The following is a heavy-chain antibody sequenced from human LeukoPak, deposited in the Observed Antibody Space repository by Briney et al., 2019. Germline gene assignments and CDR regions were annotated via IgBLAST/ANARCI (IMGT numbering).Heavy chain of an antibody. V-gene: IGHV3-23*01. CDR3: AKARIPDKYYFDY. D-gene: IGHD5-18*01. CDR1: GFTFSSYA. Sequence: GGSLRLSCAASGFTFSSYAMSWVRQAPGKGLEWVSAISGSGGSTYYADSVKGRFTISRDNSKNTLYLQMNSLRAKDTAVYYCAKARIPDKYYFDYWGQGTLVTVSS. J-gene: IGHJ4*02. CDR2: ISGSGGST.